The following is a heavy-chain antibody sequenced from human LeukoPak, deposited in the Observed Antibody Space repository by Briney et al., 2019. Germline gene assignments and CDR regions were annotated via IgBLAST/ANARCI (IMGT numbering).Heavy chain of an antibody. CDR1: GGSISSYY. J-gene: IGHJ6*03. CDR2: IYYSGST. CDR3: ATGYYYGSGHYYYMDV. Sequence: SETLSLTCTVSGGSISSYYWSWIRQPPGKGLEWIGYIYYSGSTNYNPSLKSRVTMSVDTSKNQFSLKLSSVTAADTAVYYCATGYYYGSGHYYYMDVWGKGTTVTISS. D-gene: IGHD3-10*01. V-gene: IGHV4-59*12.